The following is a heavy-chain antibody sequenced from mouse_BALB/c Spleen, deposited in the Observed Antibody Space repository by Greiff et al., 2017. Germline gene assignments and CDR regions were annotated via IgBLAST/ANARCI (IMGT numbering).Heavy chain of an antibody. Sequence: VQLKESGAELVRSGASVKLSCTASGFNIKDYYMHWVKQRPEQGLEWIGWIDPENGDTEYAPKFQGKATMTADTSSNTAYLQLSSLTSEDTAVYYCNEYGGSAYWGQGTLVTVSA. J-gene: IGHJ3*01. D-gene: IGHD2-10*02. CDR3: NEYGGSAY. CDR1: GFNIKDYY. V-gene: IGHV14-4*02. CDR2: IDPENGDT.